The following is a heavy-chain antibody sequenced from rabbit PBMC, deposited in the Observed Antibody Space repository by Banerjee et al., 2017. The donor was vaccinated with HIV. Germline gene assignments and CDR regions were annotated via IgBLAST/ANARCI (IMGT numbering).Heavy chain of an antibody. J-gene: IGHJ3*01. CDR2: INTSSGNT. CDR1: GFSFNNGYV. V-gene: IGHV1S45*01. CDR3: ARGDISSGWDL. Sequence: QEQLEESGGDLVKPEGSLTLTCTASGFSFNNGYVMCWVRQAPGKGLEWIACINTSSGNTVYASWAKGRFTISGTSSTTVTLQMTSLTAADTATYFCARGDISSGWDLWGQGTLVTVS. D-gene: IGHD4-1*01.